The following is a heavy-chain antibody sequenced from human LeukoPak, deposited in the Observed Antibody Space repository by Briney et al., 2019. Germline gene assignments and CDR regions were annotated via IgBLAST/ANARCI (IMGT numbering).Heavy chain of an antibody. CDR2: IKSKTDGGTT. V-gene: IGHV3-15*01. D-gene: IGHD3-10*01. Sequence: PGGSLRLSCAASGFTFSNAWMSWVRQAPGKGLEWVGRIKSKTDGGTTDYAAPVKGRFTISRDDSKNTLYLQMNSLKTEDTAVYYCTTILWFGELSVDYWGQGTLVTVSS. CDR1: GFTFSNAW. CDR3: TTILWFGELSVDY. J-gene: IGHJ4*02.